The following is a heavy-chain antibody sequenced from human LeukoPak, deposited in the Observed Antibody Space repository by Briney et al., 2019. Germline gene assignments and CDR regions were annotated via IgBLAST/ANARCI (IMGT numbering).Heavy chain of an antibody. CDR1: GFTFSSHA. Sequence: GGSLRLSCAASGFTFSSHAMSWVRQAPGKGLEWVSAISGTGGSTHYADSVKGRFTISRDNSKNTLYLQMNSLRAEDTAVYYCAKDPSTTTSPNDHYFDYWGQGTLVTVSS. J-gene: IGHJ4*02. D-gene: IGHD2/OR15-2a*01. CDR3: AKDPSTTTSPNDHYFDY. V-gene: IGHV3-23*01. CDR2: ISGTGGST.